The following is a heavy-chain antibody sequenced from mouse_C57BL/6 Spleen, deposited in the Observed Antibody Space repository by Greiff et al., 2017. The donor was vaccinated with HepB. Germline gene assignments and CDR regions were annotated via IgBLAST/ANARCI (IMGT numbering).Heavy chain of an antibody. CDR3: ARKSYDGSSYGYFDV. D-gene: IGHD1-1*01. V-gene: IGHV1-55*01. J-gene: IGHJ1*03. Sequence: QVQLQQPGAELVKPGASVKMSCKASGYTFTSYWITWVKQRPGQGLEWIGDIYPGSGSTNYNEKFKSKATLTVDTSSSTAYMQLSSLTSEDSAVYYCARKSYDGSSYGYFDVWGTGTTVTVSS. CDR2: IYPGSGST. CDR1: GYTFTSYW.